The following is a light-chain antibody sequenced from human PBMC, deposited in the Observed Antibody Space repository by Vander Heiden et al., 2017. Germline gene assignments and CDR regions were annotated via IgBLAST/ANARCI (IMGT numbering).Light chain of an antibody. Sequence: AIQLTQSPSSLSASVGDRVTITCRASQDVSIALAWYQQKPGNPPKVLIYEASRLNSDVPSRFSGVGSGTDFTLTISSLQSEDFATYYCQQVKNYPRTFGQGTKVEIK. V-gene: IGKV1D-13*01. J-gene: IGKJ1*01. CDR1: QDVSIA. CDR2: EAS. CDR3: QQVKNYPRT.